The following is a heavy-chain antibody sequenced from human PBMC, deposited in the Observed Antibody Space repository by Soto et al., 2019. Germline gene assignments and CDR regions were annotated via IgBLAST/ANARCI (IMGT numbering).Heavy chain of an antibody. V-gene: IGHV1-18*01. D-gene: IGHD1-1*01. CDR1: GYAFTTYV. Sequence: QVHLVQSGAEVKKPGASVKVSCKGSGYAFTTYVLTWVRQAPAQGLEWMGWISAHNGNTNYAQKLQGRVTVTRDTSTSTAYMELRSLRSDDTAVYYCARGRYGDYWGQGALVTVSS. CDR3: ARGRYGDY. J-gene: IGHJ4*02. CDR2: ISAHNGNT.